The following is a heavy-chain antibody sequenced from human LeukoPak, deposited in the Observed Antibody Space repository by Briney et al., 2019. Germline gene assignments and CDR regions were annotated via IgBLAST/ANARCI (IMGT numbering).Heavy chain of an antibody. J-gene: IGHJ6*03. Sequence: ASVKLSRTASGYTFTRYDINWVREATGQALGWRGWMNANSGNTGYAQKIQGRVTMTRNNYIRTTNMSLSSLRSEAPAGRSCARGRYYYYYLDVWGKGTTVTISS. CDR3: ARGRYYYYYLDV. CDR2: MNANSGNT. CDR1: GYTFTRYD. V-gene: IGHV1-8*01.